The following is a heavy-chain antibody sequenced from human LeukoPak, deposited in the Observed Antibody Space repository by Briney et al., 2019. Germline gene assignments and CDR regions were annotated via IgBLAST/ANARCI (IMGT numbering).Heavy chain of an antibody. CDR1: GGSITSYF. Sequence: SETLSLTCTVSGGSITSYFWSWIRQPAGKGLEWIGRIYPSGSTNYNPSLKSRVTMSVDTSKNQFSLKLSSVTAADTAVYYCARENSGSYREFDYWGQGTLVTVSS. CDR2: IYPSGST. D-gene: IGHD1-26*01. V-gene: IGHV4-4*07. J-gene: IGHJ4*02. CDR3: ARENSGSYREFDY.